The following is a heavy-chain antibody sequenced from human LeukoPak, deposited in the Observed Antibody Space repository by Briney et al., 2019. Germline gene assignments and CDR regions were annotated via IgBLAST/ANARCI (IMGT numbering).Heavy chain of an antibody. CDR3: AKDFGELLYGDTFDI. CDR2: MSYDGTNK. D-gene: IGHD3-10*01. J-gene: IGHJ3*02. Sequence: PGGSLRLSCAASGFIFSSYGMHWVRQAPGKGLEWMAVMSYDGTNKYYADSVKGRFTISRDNSKNTLYLQMNSLRAEDTAVYYCAKDFGELLYGDTFDIWGQGTMVAVSS. CDR1: GFIFSSYG. V-gene: IGHV3-30*18.